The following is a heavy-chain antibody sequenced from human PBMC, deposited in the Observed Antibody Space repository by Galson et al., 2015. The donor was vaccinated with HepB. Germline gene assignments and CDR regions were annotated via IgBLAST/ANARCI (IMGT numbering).Heavy chain of an antibody. CDR2: ISSSSSTI. CDR3: ERENYYDSSGHDY. V-gene: IGHV3-48*02. J-gene: IGHJ4*02. Sequence: SLRLSCAASGFTFSSYSMNWVRQAPGKGLEWVSYISSSSSTIYYADSVKGRFTISRDNAKNSLYLQMNSLRDEDTAVYYCERENYYDSSGHDYWAREPWSPSPQ. CDR1: GFTFSSYS. D-gene: IGHD3-22*01.